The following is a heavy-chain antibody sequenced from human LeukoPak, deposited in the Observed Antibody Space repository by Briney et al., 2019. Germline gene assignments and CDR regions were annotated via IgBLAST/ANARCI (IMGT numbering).Heavy chain of an antibody. Sequence: SETLSLTCTVSGGSISSGGYYWSWNRQPPGKGLEWIGYIYHSGSTYYNPSLKSRVTISVDRSKNQFSLKLSSVTAADTAVYYCAREAPFNAQGYWGQGTLVTVSS. V-gene: IGHV4-30-2*01. CDR3: AREAPFNAQGY. J-gene: IGHJ4*02. CDR1: GGSISSGGYY. CDR2: IYHSGST. D-gene: IGHD3-16*01.